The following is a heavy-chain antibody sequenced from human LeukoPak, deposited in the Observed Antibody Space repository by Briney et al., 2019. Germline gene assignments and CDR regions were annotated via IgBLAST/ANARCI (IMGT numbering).Heavy chain of an antibody. CDR3: ARGIKRFSQQRVVPAAGDFDY. CDR2: IRAYNGNT. D-gene: IGHD2-2*01. Sequence: ASVKVSCKASGYTFTSYGISWVRQAPGQGLEWMGWIRAYNGNTNYAQKLQGRVTMTTDTSTSTAYMELRSLRSDDTAVYYCARGIKRFSQQRVVPAAGDFDYWGQGTLVTVSS. V-gene: IGHV1-18*01. CDR1: GYTFTSYG. J-gene: IGHJ4*02.